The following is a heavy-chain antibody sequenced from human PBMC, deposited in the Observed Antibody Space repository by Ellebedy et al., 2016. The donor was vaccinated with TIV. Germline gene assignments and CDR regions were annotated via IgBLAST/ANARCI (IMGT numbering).Heavy chain of an antibody. Sequence: ASVKVSXXASGYTFTGYYMHWVRQAPGQGLEWMGWISAYNGNTNYAQKLQGRVTMTTDTSTSTAYMELRSLRSDDTAVYYCARVGRGSGSDYWGQGTLVTVSS. V-gene: IGHV1-18*04. CDR2: ISAYNGNT. CDR1: GYTFTGYY. D-gene: IGHD6-19*01. J-gene: IGHJ4*02. CDR3: ARVGRGSGSDY.